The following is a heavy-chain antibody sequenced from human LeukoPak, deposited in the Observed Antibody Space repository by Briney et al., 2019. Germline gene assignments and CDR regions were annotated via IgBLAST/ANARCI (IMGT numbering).Heavy chain of an antibody. CDR3: ARTFQIAAPDY. J-gene: IGHJ4*02. Sequence: SETLSLTCTVSGYSISSGYYWGWIRQPPGKGLEWIGSIYHSGSTYYNPSLKSRVTISVDTSKNQFSLKLSSVTAADTAVYYCARTFQIAAPDYWGQGTLVTVSS. CDR2: IYHSGST. V-gene: IGHV4-38-2*02. D-gene: IGHD6-13*01. CDR1: GYSISSGYY.